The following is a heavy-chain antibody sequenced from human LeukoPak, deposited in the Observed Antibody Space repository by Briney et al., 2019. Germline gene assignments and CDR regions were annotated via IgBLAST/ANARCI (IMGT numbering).Heavy chain of an antibody. CDR2: IIPFFGTP. D-gene: IGHD3-16*01. V-gene: IGHV1-69*05. CDR1: GATFSKYA. Sequence: SVKVSCKASGATFSKYAINWVRQAPGQGLEWMGGIIPFFGTPNYAQKFQGRLTITTDESASTAYMELSSLKSEDTAIHFCARAAGFNYDGEKLFDPWGQETLVTVSS. CDR3: ARAAGFNYDGEKLFDP. J-gene: IGHJ5*02.